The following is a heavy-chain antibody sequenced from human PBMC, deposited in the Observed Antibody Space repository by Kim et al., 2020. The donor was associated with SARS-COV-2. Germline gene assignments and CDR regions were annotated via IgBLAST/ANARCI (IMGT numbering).Heavy chain of an antibody. Sequence: NYNPYLKSRVTISVDTSKIHFSLKLSSVTAADTAVYYCARVGVYYYGMDVWGQGTTVTVSS. V-gene: IGHV4-34*01. J-gene: IGHJ6*02. CDR3: ARVGVYYYGMDV. D-gene: IGHD2-8*01.